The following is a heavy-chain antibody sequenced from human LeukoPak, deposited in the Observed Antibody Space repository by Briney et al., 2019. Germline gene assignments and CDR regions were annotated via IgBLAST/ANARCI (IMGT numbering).Heavy chain of an antibody. Sequence: ASVKVSCKASGYTFTGYYMHWVRQAPGQGLEWMGWINPNSGGTNYAQKFQGRVTMTTDTSTSTAYMELRSLRSDDTAVYYCAAGAEHDYGDYAHCRYWGQGTLVTVSS. CDR2: INPNSGGT. D-gene: IGHD4-17*01. CDR1: GYTFTGYY. J-gene: IGHJ4*02. V-gene: IGHV1-2*02. CDR3: AAGAEHDYGDYAHCRY.